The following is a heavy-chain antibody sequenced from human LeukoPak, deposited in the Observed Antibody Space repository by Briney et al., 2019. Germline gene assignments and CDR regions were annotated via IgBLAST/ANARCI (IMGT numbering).Heavy chain of an antibody. CDR1: GFTFSSYA. CDR2: ISYDGSNK. CDR3: ARDAYGDYSFDY. V-gene: IGHV3-30-3*01. Sequence: QSGGSLRLSCAASGFTFSSYAMHWVRQAPGKGLEWVAVISYDGSNKYYADSVKGRFTISRDNSKNTLYLQMNGLRAEDTAVYYCARDAYGDYSFDYWGQGTLVTVSS. D-gene: IGHD4-17*01. J-gene: IGHJ4*02.